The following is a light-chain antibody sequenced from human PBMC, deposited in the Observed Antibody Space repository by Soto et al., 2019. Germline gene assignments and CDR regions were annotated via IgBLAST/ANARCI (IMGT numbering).Light chain of an antibody. CDR3: QQYGGSPQT. CDR1: HSVSSSY. Sequence: EIVLTQSPGALSLSPGERATLSCRASHSVSSSYLAWYQQKPGQAPRLLIYGASTRAAGIPDRLSGSGSGTDFTLAISRLEPEDFAVYYCQQYGGSPQTFGQGTKVDSK. J-gene: IGKJ1*01. CDR2: GAS. V-gene: IGKV3-20*01.